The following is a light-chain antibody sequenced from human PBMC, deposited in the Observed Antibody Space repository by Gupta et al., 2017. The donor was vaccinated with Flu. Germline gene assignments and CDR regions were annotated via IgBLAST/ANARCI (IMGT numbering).Light chain of an antibody. J-gene: IGKJ2*01. CDR2: AAS. V-gene: IGKV1-39*01. CDR1: LSVSNY. CDR3: QQSYSTPHT. Sequence: IQLTQSPSSLSASVGDRVTITCRTSLSVSNYLSWYQQKPGKAPKLLIYAASSLQSGVPSRISGGGSGTDFTLTISNLQPEDFATYYCQQSYSTPHTFGQGTNLEIK.